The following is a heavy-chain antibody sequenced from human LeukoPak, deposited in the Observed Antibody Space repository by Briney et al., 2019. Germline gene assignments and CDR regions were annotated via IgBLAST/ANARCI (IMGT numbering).Heavy chain of an antibody. V-gene: IGHV4-30-2*01. D-gene: IGHD3-10*01. J-gene: IGHJ4*02. CDR3: ARGLGVRGVILTYFDS. CDR2: IYRSGAT. CDR1: AASFSSGDFS. Sequence: PSHTLSLTCAFSAASFSSGDFSWSWIRQPPGKGLEWIGYIYRSGATYYNPSLKSRVTMSVDRSKNQFSLKLSSVTAADTAVYYCARGLGVRGVILTYFDSWGQGTLVTVSS.